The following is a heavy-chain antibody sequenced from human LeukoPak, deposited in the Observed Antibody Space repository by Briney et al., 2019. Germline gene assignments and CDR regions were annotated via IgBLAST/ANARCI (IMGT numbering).Heavy chain of an antibody. J-gene: IGHJ6*03. V-gene: IGHV4-59*08. Sequence: SETLSLTCTVSGGSISSYYWSWIRQPPGKGLEWIGYIYYSGSTNYNPSLTSRVTISVDTSKNQFSLKLSSVTAADTAVYYCARHFAFSYYYMDVWGKGTTVTVSS. CDR3: ARHFAFSYYYMDV. CDR1: GGSISSYY. CDR2: IYYSGST.